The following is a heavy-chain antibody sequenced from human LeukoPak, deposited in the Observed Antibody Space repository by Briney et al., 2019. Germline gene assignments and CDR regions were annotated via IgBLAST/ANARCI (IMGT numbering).Heavy chain of an antibody. D-gene: IGHD4-4*01. V-gene: IGHV4-39*01. CDR2: IYYSGST. CDR3: ASLPTTVTTDYYYYYGMDV. Sequence: PSETLSLTCTVSGGSISSSSYSWGWIRQPPGKGLEWIGSIYYSGSTYYNPSLKSRVTISVDTSKNQFSLKLSSVTAADTAVYYCASLPTTVTTDYYYYYGMDVWGQGTTVTVSS. CDR1: GGSISSSSYS. J-gene: IGHJ6*02.